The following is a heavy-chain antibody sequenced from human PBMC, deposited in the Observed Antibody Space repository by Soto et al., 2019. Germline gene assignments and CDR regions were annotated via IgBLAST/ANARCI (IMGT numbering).Heavy chain of an antibody. CDR2: TRNKANSYTT. J-gene: IGHJ6*02. CDR1: GFTFSDHY. D-gene: IGHD3-10*02. CDR3: ARAVLGYYYGMDV. V-gene: IGHV3-72*01. Sequence: GGSLRLSCAASGFTFSDHYMDWVRQAPGKGLEWVGRTRNKANSYTTEYAASVKGRSTISRDDSKNSLYLQMNSLKTEDTAVYYCARAVLGYYYGMDVWGQGTTVTVSS.